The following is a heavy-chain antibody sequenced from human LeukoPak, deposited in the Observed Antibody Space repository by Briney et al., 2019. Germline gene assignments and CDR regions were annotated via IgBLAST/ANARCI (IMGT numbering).Heavy chain of an antibody. CDR2: IYYSGST. V-gene: IGHV4-59*11. CDR3: ARRSGVLDSRDSRYYFDH. CDR1: GGSISSHY. J-gene: IGHJ4*02. D-gene: IGHD3-22*01. Sequence: PSETLSFTCIVSGGSISSHYWSWIRQPPGKGLEYIGYIYYSGSTDYNPSLKSRVTISLDTSKNQFSLNLTSVTAADTAVYYCARRSGVLDSRDSRYYFDHWGQGTLVTVSS.